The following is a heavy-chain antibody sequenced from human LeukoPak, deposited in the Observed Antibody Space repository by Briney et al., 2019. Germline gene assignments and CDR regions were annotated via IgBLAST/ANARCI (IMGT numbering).Heavy chain of an antibody. D-gene: IGHD6-13*01. CDR3: ARGAWQQLPEYYFDY. Sequence: ASVKVSCKASGYTFTGYYMHWVRQAPGQGLEWMGWINPNSSGTNYAQKFQGRVTMTRDTSISTAYMELSRLRSDDTAVYYCARGAWQQLPEYYFDYWGQGTLVTVSS. CDR1: GYTFTGYY. V-gene: IGHV1-2*02. CDR2: INPNSSGT. J-gene: IGHJ4*02.